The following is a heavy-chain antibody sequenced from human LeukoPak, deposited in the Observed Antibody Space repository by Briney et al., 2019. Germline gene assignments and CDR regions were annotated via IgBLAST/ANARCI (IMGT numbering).Heavy chain of an antibody. CDR2: IYPGDSDT. J-gene: IGHJ4*02. D-gene: IGHD5-12*01. CDR3: ARQRGYSGYDLDY. Sequence: GESLKISCKGSGYSFTSYWVAWVRQMPGKGLEWMGMIYPGDSDTRYSPSFQGQVTFSADKSISTAYLQWSSLKASDTAMYYCARQRGYSGYDLDYWGQGTLVTVSS. V-gene: IGHV5-51*01. CDR1: GYSFTSYW.